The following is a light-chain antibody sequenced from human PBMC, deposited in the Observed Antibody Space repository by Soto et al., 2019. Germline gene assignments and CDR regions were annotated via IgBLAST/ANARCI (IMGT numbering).Light chain of an antibody. V-gene: IGKV2-28*01. CDR2: LGS. CDR1: QSLLHSNGYNY. J-gene: IGKJ1*01. CDR3: MQALQIRVE. Sequence: DSVMTQFPLSLSVTPGEPASISCRSSQSLLHSNGYNYLDWYVQKPGQSPQLLIYLGSNRASGVPDRFSDSGSGTNFTLKISRVEAEDVGVYYCMQALQIRVEFGQGTKVEIK.